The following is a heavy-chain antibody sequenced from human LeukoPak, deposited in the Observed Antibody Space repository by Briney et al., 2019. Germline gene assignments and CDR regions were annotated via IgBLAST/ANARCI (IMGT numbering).Heavy chain of an antibody. J-gene: IGHJ5*02. CDR2: IRNSGSSM. V-gene: IGHV3-11*01. Sequence: GGSLRLSCAASGFTFNDYDMNWIRQAPGKGLEWVSYIRNSGSSMSYIDSVKGRFTISRDNAKNSLYLQMNSLRVEDTAVYYCARRTGMTLAEWLRVVDLWGQGTLVTVSS. CDR1: GFTFNDYD. D-gene: IGHD6-19*01. CDR3: ARRTGMTLAEWLRVVDL.